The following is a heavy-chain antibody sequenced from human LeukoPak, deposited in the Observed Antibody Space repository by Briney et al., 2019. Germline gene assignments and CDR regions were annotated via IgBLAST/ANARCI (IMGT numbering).Heavy chain of an antibody. Sequence: GGSLRLSCAASRFTFSSYTMSWVRQAPGKGLEWVSAISGSGDTTYYADSVKGRFTISRDNSKNTLYLQMNSLRAEDTAVYYCAKDPQYYDILTGYLDYWGQGTLVTVSS. V-gene: IGHV3-23*01. CDR2: ISGSGDTT. CDR1: RFTFSSYT. J-gene: IGHJ4*02. CDR3: AKDPQYYDILTGYLDY. D-gene: IGHD3-9*01.